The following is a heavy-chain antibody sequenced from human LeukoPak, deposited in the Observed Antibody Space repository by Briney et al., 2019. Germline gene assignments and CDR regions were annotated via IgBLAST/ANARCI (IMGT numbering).Heavy chain of an antibody. Sequence: GGSLRLSCAASGFTFSSFWMSWVRQAPGKGLEWVANIKQDGSEKYYVDSVKGRFTISRDNAKNSLYLQMNSLRAEDTAVYYCARDPGSSSWPYYYYYYMDVWGKGPTVTVSS. CDR3: ARDPGSSSWPYYYYYYMDV. CDR2: IKQDGSEK. V-gene: IGHV3-7*01. D-gene: IGHD6-13*01. CDR1: GFTFSSFW. J-gene: IGHJ6*03.